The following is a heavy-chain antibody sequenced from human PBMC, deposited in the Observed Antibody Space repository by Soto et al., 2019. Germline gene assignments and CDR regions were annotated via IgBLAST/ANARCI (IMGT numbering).Heavy chain of an antibody. CDR2: LSWNGGYI. CDR3: VKDRDYFDSSGYFDY. V-gene: IGHV3-9*01. CDR1: GFSFDDFA. Sequence: EVQLVESGGGLEQPGRSLRLSCAASGFSFDDFAMHWVRQAPGKGLEWVSGLSWNGGYIAYADSVKGRFTISRDNAKNSLYLHMSSLRVEDTELYYCVKDRDYFDSSGYFDYWGQGTLVTVSS. J-gene: IGHJ4*02. D-gene: IGHD3-22*01.